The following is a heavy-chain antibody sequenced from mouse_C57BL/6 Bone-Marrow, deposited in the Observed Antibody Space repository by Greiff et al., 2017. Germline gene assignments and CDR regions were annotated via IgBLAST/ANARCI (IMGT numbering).Heavy chain of an antibody. J-gene: IGHJ4*01. V-gene: IGHV1-9*01. Sequence: QVQLQQSGAELMKPGASVKLSCKATGYTFTGYWIEWVKQRPGHGLEWIGEILPGSGSTTYNEKFKGKATFTADTSSNTAYMQLSSLTTEDSAIYYCARGDYSNPYYYAMDYWGQGTSVTVYS. CDR2: ILPGSGST. CDR1: GYTFTGYW. D-gene: IGHD2-5*01. CDR3: ARGDYSNPYYYAMDY.